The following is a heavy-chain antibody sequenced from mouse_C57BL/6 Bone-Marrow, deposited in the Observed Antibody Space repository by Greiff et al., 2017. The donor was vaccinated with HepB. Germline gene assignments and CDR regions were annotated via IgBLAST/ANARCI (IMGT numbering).Heavy chain of an antibody. CDR3: ARSFHYYEIFDY. D-gene: IGHD1-2*01. V-gene: IGHV7-3*01. CDR2: IRNKANGYTT. Sequence: EVMLVESGGGLVQPGGSLSLSCAASGFTFTDYYMSWVRQPPGKALEWLGFIRNKANGYTTEYSASVKGRFTISRDNSQSILYLQMNALRAEDSATYYCARSFHYYEIFDYWGQGTTLTVSS. J-gene: IGHJ2*01. CDR1: GFTFTDYY.